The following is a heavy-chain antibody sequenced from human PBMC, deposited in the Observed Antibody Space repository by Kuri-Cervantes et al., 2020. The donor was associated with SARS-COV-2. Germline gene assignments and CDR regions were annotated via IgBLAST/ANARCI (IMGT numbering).Heavy chain of an antibody. V-gene: IGHV3-11*01. Sequence: GGSLRLSCAASGFTFSDYFMSWIRQAPGKGLEWISYISSSGSTIYYADSVGGRFTISRDNAKNSLFLQMNSLTAEDTAVYYCAKLFAWHQPAEFDPWGQGTLVTVSS. D-gene: IGHD2-21*01. J-gene: IGHJ5*02. CDR2: ISSSGSTI. CDR1: GFTFSDYF. CDR3: AKLFAWHQPAEFDP.